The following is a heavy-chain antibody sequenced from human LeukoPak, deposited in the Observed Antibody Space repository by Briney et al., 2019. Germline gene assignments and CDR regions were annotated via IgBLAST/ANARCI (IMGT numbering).Heavy chain of an antibody. CDR3: ARDPEYSSSLADY. CDR2: IWYDGSNK. D-gene: IGHD6-6*01. J-gene: IGHJ4*02. CDR1: GFTFSSYG. V-gene: IGHV3-33*01. Sequence: GGYLRLSCAASGFTFSSYGMHWVRQAPGKGLEWLAVIWYDGSNKYYADSVKGRFTISRDNSKNTLYLQMNSLRAEDTAVYYCARDPEYSSSLADYWGQGTLVTVSS.